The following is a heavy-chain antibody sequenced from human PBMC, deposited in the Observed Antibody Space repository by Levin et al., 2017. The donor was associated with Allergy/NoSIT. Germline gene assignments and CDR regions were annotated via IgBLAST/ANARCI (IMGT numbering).Heavy chain of an antibody. D-gene: IGHD6-13*01. Sequence: PGGSLRLSCAASGFTFSNYWMNWVRQAPGIGLEWVANIRQDGSEIHYVDSVKGRFTISRDNAKNSLYLQMNSLRAEDTAMYYCARGPRGAAASRFDQWGQGTLVTVSS. CDR2: IRQDGSEI. V-gene: IGHV3-7*04. CDR1: GFTFSNYW. CDR3: ARGPRGAAASRFDQ. J-gene: IGHJ4*02.